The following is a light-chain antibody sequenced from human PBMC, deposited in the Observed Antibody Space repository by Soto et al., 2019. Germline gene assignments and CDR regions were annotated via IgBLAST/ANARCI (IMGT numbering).Light chain of an antibody. CDR1: SSDVGGYNY. V-gene: IGLV2-11*01. CDR3: CPYAGSYSYV. Sequence: QSALTQPRSVSGSPGQSVAISCTGTSSDVGGYNYVSWYQQHPGKAPKVMIYDVSRRPSGVPDRFSGSKSGNTASLTISGLQAEDEADYYCCPYAGSYSYVFGTGTQLTVL. CDR2: DVS. J-gene: IGLJ6*01.